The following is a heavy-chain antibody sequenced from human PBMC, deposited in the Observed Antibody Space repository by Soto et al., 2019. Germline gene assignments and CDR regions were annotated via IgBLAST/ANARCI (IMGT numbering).Heavy chain of an antibody. CDR3: ARGDREDIAVVVGARPGEYGVDV. CDR1: GFTFRNYA. J-gene: IGHJ6*02. Sequence: QVQLVESGGGVGQPGRSLRLSCAASGFTFRNYAMHWVRQAPGKGLECVAVIAYDGSNKFYRDYVKGRFTISRDNSQNTLYLQINSLRYEDTAVYYCARGDREDIAVVVGARPGEYGVDVWGQGTTVTVSS. V-gene: IGHV3-30-3*01. CDR2: IAYDGSNK. D-gene: IGHD2-15*01.